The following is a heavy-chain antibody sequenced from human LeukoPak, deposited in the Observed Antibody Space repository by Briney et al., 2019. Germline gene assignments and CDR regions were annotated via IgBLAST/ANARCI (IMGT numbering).Heavy chain of an antibody. CDR3: ARSTAARSFDY. J-gene: IGHJ4*02. CDR2: INSDGSTT. V-gene: IGHV3-74*03. CDR1: GITFSSYW. Sequence: GGSLRLSCAATGITFSSYWMYWVRQAPGKGLVWVSNINSDGSTTKYADSVKGRFTISRDNAKSTLYLQMDSLRADDTAVYYCARSTAARSFDYWGQGILVTVSS. D-gene: IGHD6-6*01.